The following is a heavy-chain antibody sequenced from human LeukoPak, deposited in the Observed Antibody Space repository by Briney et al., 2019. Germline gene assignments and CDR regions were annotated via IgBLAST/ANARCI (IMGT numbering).Heavy chain of an antibody. V-gene: IGHV3-48*01. J-gene: IGHJ4*02. CDR3: ARAALPVVVAASDY. CDR1: GFTFSSYS. CDR2: ISSSSSTI. Sequence: GGSLRLSCAASGFTFSSYSMNWVRQAPGKGLEWVSYISSSSSTIYYADSVKGRFTISRDNAKNSLYLQMNSLRAEDTAVYYCARAALPVVVAASDYWGQGTLVTVSS. D-gene: IGHD2-15*01.